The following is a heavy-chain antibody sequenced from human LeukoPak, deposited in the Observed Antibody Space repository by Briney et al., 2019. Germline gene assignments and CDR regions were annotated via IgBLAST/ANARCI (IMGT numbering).Heavy chain of an antibody. CDR1: GYTFTSYG. Sequence: GASVKVSCKASGYTFTSYGTTWVRQAPGQGLEWMGWINTYNGNTNYAQKLQGRVTMTTDTSTSTAYMELRSLRSDDTAVYYCARNSHGYSSGWLQFNFDYWGQGTLVTVSS. CDR3: ARNSHGYSSGWLQFNFDY. D-gene: IGHD6-19*01. V-gene: IGHV1-18*01. CDR2: INTYNGNT. J-gene: IGHJ4*02.